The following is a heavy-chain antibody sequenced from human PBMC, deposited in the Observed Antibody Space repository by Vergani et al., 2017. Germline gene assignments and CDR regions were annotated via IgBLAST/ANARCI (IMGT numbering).Heavy chain of an antibody. CDR2: IYHSGST. CDR1: GYSISSGYY. J-gene: IGHJ5*02. V-gene: IGHV4-38-2*01. Sequence: QVQLQESGPGLVKPSETLSLTCAVSGYSISSGYYWGWIRQPPGKGLEWIGSIYHSGSTYYNPSLKSRVTISLDTSKNQFSLTLTSVTAADTAVYYCASDTHSGQRADRWGQGILVTVTS. CDR3: ASDTHSGQRADR. D-gene: IGHD6-19*01.